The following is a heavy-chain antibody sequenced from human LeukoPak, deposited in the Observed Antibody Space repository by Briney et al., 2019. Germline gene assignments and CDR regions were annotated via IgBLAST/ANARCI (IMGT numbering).Heavy chain of an antibody. V-gene: IGHV3-23*01. CDR3: AKGRCSGVGCDSFHS. CDR1: GLRFRSYA. D-gene: IGHD2-15*01. CDR2: ISDDSSFT. Sequence: TGGSLRLSCVASGLRFRSYAMNWVRQAPGKGLECISTISDDSSFTYYADSVKGRSAISRDDSKNTLYLQMNNLIVEDTAVYYCAKGRCSGVGCDSFHSWGQGALVTVSS. J-gene: IGHJ4*02.